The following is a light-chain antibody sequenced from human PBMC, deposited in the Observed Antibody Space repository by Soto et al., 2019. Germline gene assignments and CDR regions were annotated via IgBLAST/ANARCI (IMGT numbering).Light chain of an antibody. J-gene: IGKJ2*01. CDR3: QQYGSSPYT. V-gene: IGKV3-20*01. Sequence: EIVLTQSPGTLSLSPGERATLSCRASQSVSSSYLAWYQQKPGQAPRLLIYGASNRATGIPDRFSGSGSGTDCTLTISRLEPEDFAIDYCQQYGSSPYTFGQGTKLEIK. CDR1: QSVSSSY. CDR2: GAS.